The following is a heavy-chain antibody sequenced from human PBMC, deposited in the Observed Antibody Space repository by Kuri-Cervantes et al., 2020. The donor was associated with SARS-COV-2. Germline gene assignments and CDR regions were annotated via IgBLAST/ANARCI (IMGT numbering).Heavy chain of an antibody. CDR1: GGSVSSGSYY. CDR2: IYHSGST. V-gene: IGHV4-30-2*01. CDR3: ARELVVPAATGYYYYGMDV. D-gene: IGHD2-2*01. J-gene: IGHJ6*02. Sequence: LRLSCTVSGGSVSSGSYYWSWIRQPPGKGLEWIGYIYHSGSTYYNPSLKSRVTISVDRSKNQFSLKLSSVTAADTAVYYCARELVVPAATGYYYYGMDVWGQGTTVTVSS.